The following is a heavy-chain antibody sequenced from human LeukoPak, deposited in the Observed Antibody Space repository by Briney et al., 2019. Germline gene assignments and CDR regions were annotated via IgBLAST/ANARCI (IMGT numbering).Heavy chain of an antibody. CDR3: ARSRRARHCPDFEY. J-gene: IGHJ4*02. V-gene: IGHV3-21*01. Sequence: GGSLRLSCAASGFDFSDYTMNWVRQAPGKGLEWVASVAGDSHYIYYPDSVRGRFAISRDNAENSLYLQMNSLRAEDTAVYYCARSRRARHCPDFEYWGQGTLVTVSS. CDR1: GFDFSDYT. CDR2: VAGDSHYI.